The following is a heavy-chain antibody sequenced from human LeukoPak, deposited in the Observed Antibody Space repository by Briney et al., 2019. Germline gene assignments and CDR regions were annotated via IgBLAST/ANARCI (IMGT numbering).Heavy chain of an antibody. CDR2: IYYSGST. CDR3: ARQTYYYGSGSYSNYYGMDV. D-gene: IGHD3-10*01. J-gene: IGHJ6*02. Sequence: SETLSLTCTVSGGSISSYYWSWIRQPPGKGLEWIGYIYYSGSTNYNPSLKSRVTISVDTSKNQFSLKLSSVSAADTAVYYCARQTYYYGSGSYSNYYGMDVWGQGTTVTVSS. V-gene: IGHV4-59*08. CDR1: GGSISSYY.